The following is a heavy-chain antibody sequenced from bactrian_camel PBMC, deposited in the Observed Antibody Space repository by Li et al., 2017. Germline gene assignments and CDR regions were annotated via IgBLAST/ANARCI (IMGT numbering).Heavy chain of an antibody. CDR1: DYSYSGGC. J-gene: IGHJ4*01. CDR2: LSLGPEST. CDR3: ATHTGRRASCNVLSVYEEGS. V-gene: IGHV3S1*01. D-gene: IGHD6*01. Sequence: VQLVESGGASVQAGGSLRLSCAIYDYSYSGGCLAWLRQAPGKGREGVATLSLGPESTNYADPVKGRFTISQDYAKNIVYLQMNSLKSEDTAMYYCATHTGRRASCNVLSVYEEGSWGQGTQVTVS.